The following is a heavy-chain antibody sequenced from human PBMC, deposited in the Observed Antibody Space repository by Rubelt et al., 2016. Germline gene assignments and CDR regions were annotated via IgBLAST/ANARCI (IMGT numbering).Heavy chain of an antibody. J-gene: IGHJ4*02. Sequence: QVQLVQSGAEVKKPGSSVKVSCKASGGTFSSYAISWVRQAPGQEIEWMGRLIPILGVENYEKKFQGRVTITADKSTSTAYMELSSLRSEDTAVYYCARDNGWLHSRGQGTLVTVSS. D-gene: IGHD5-24*01. CDR3: ARDNGWLHS. CDR1: GGTFSSYA. V-gene: IGHV1-69*04. CDR2: LIPILGVE.